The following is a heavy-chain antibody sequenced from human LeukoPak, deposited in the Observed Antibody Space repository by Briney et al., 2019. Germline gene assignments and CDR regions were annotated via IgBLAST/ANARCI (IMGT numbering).Heavy chain of an antibody. CDR1: GYTFTSYG. D-gene: IGHD5-18*01. CDR2: ISAYNGNT. V-gene: IGHV1-18*01. CDR3: ARADPTDTAMGFAYFDY. Sequence: ASVKVSCKASGYTFTSYGISWVRQAPGQGLEWMGWISAYNGNTNYAQKLQGRVTMTTDTSTSTAYMELRSLRSDDTAVYYCARADPTDTAMGFAYFDYWGQGTLVTVSS. J-gene: IGHJ4*02.